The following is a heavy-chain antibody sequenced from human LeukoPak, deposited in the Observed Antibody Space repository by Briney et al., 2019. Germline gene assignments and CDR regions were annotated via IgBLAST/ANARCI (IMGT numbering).Heavy chain of an antibody. CDR1: GFTVSSNY. V-gene: IGHV3-66*01. Sequence: GGSLRLSCAASGFTVSSNYMSWVRQAPGKGLEWVSVIYSGGSTYYADSVKGRFTISRDNSKNTLYLQMNSLRAEDTAVYYCARDIPTAAAGTLPDYWGQGTLVTVSS. J-gene: IGHJ4*02. D-gene: IGHD6-13*01. CDR2: IYSGGST. CDR3: ARDIPTAAAGTLPDY.